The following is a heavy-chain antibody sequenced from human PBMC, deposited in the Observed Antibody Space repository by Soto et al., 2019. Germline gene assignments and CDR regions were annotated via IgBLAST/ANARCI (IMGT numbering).Heavy chain of an antibody. CDR2: ISGGGSTT. CDR1: GFTFRSYA. J-gene: IGHJ3*02. D-gene: IGHD3-3*01. V-gene: IGHV3-23*01. Sequence: PGGSLRLSCSASGFTFRSYAMSWVRQAPGKGLEWVSGISGGGSTTYYADSVRGRFTISRDNAKNSLYLQMNSLRAEDTAVYYCARGQYYDFWSGSPHAFDIWGQGTMVTVSS. CDR3: ARGQYYDFWSGSPHAFDI.